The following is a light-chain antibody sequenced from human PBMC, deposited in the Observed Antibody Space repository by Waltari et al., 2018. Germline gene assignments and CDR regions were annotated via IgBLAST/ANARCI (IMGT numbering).Light chain of an antibody. CDR3: QQTYSTPGIT. V-gene: IGKV1-39*01. CDR1: QKINGY. CDR2: GAS. J-gene: IGKJ5*01. Sequence: DIQMTQSPSSLSASVGDRVTITCRAGQKINGYLNWYQHKPGKAPKPLIYGASNLQTGVPSRFSGSESGTDFTLTINSLQPEDFATYFCQQTYSTPGITFGQGTRLEI.